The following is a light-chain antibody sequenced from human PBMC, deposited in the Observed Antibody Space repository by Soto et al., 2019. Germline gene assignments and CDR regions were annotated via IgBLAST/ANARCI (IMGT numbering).Light chain of an antibody. CDR1: SSDVGGYNY. Sequence: QPVLTQPASVSGSPGQSITISCTGTSSDVGGYNYVAWYQKYPDKAPKLMIYGVSNRPSGVSNRFSGSKSGNTASLTISGLQAEDEADYYCSSYTSSSTLVFGGGTKLTVL. CDR2: GVS. J-gene: IGLJ2*01. CDR3: SSYTSSSTLV. V-gene: IGLV2-14*01.